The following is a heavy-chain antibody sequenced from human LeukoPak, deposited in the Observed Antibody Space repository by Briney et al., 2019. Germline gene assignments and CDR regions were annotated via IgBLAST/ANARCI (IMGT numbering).Heavy chain of an antibody. Sequence: VASVKVSCKASGGTFSSYAITWVRQAPGQGLEWMGRIIPIFGTANYAQKFQGRVTITTDESTSTAYMELSTLRSDDKAVYYCARERPPGDSSNWFLEGYFDIWGQGTLVTVSS. J-gene: IGHJ4*02. CDR1: GGTFSSYA. V-gene: IGHV1-69*05. CDR2: IIPIFGTA. CDR3: ARERPPGDSSNWFLEGYFDI. D-gene: IGHD6-13*01.